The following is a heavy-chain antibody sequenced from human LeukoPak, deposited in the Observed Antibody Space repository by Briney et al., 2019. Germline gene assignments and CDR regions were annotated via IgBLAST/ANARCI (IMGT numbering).Heavy chain of an antibody. Sequence: GGSLRLSCVASGFTFSSYWMSWVRQAPGKGLEWVANIKQDGSDKYYVDSVKGRFTISRDNAKNSLYLQMNSLRAEDTAVYYCASGQRLGFWGQGTLVTVSS. CDR2: IKQDGSDK. CDR1: GFTFSSYW. J-gene: IGHJ4*02. CDR3: ASGQRLGF. D-gene: IGHD6-19*01. V-gene: IGHV3-7*01.